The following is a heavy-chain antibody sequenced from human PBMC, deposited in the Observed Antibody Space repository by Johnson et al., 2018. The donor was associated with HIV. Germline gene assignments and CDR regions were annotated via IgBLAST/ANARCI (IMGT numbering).Heavy chain of an antibody. CDR3: ARDLAYGDIVLVSAFDI. CDR1: GFTFSSYC. D-gene: IGHD2-8*01. V-gene: IGHV3-30*02. Sequence: QMLLVESGGGVVQPGRSLRLSCAASGFTFSSYCIHWVRQAPGKGLEWVAFIRYDGSNKYYADSVKGRFTISRDNSKNTLYLQMNSLRAEDTAVYYCARDLAYGDIVLVSAFDIWGQGTMVTVSS. CDR2: IRYDGSNK. J-gene: IGHJ3*02.